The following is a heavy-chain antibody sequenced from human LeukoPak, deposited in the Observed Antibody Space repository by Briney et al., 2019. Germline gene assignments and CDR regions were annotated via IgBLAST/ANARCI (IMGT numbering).Heavy chain of an antibody. CDR3: ARGLTELGTAYYYYMDV. D-gene: IGHD7-27*01. CDR2: ISHSGST. CDR1: GGSFSGYS. J-gene: IGHJ6*03. V-gene: IGHV4-34*01. Sequence: SETLSLTCAVYGGSFSGYSWSWIRQSPGKGLEWIADISHSGSTNHNSSLKSRVTISLDTSKNQFSLNLTSVTAADTAVYYCARGLTELGTAYYYYMDVWGKGTTVIVSS.